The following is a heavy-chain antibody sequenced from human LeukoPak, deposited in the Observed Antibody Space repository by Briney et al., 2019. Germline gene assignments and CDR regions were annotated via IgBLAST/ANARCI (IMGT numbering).Heavy chain of an antibody. CDR1: GGSISSYY. CDR2: IYYSGST. Sequence: PSETLSLTCTVSGGSISSYYWSWIRQPPGKGLEWIGYIYYSGSTNYNPSLKSRVTISVDTSKNQFSLKLSSVTAADAAVYYCARELLWFGDSDNWFDPWGQGTLVTVSS. D-gene: IGHD3-10*01. J-gene: IGHJ5*02. V-gene: IGHV4-59*01. CDR3: ARELLWFGDSDNWFDP.